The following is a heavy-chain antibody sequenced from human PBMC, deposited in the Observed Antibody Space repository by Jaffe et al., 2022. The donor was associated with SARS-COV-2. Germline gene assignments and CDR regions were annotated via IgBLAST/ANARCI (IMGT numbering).Heavy chain of an antibody. V-gene: IGHV3-23*01. J-gene: IGHJ4*02. Sequence: EVQLLESGGGLVQPGGSLGLSCAASGFTFSSYAMSWVRQAPGKGLEWVSSISSNYNTYYADSVKGRFTISRDNSKSTLYLQMNSPRAEDTAVYYCAPSYSTSWYYFDYWGLGTLVTVSS. D-gene: IGHD6-13*01. CDR2: ISSNYNT. CDR1: GFTFSSYA. CDR3: APSYSTSWYYFDY.